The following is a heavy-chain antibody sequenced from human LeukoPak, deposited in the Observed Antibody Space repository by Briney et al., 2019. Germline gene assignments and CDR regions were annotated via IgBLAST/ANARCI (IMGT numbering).Heavy chain of an antibody. CDR1: GGSINNYY. CDR2: IYSSGST. V-gene: IGHV4-59*08. J-gene: IGHJ4*02. D-gene: IGHD2-8*01. Sequence: PSETLSLTCTVSGGSINNYYWSWIQQSPEKGLEWIAYIYSSGSTNYNPSLKSRVTISVDTSKNQFSLKMSSLTAADTAMYYCVRHPPRANAGFAFDYWGQGILVTVSS. CDR3: VRHPPRANAGFAFDY.